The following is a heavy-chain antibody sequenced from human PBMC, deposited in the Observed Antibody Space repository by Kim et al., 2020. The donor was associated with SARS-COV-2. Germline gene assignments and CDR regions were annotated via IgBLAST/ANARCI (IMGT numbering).Heavy chain of an antibody. CDR2: IYYSGST. D-gene: IGHD2-8*02. Sequence: SETLSLTCTVSGGSISSSSYYWGWIRQPPGKGLEWIGSIYYSGSTYYNPSLKSRVTISVDTSKNQFSLKLSSVTAADTAVYYCARHGGGSIVLVVDAAYFDYWGKGTLVNGSS. CDR1: GGSISSSSYY. J-gene: IGHJ4*02. CDR3: ARHGGGSIVLVVDAAYFDY. V-gene: IGHV4-39*01.